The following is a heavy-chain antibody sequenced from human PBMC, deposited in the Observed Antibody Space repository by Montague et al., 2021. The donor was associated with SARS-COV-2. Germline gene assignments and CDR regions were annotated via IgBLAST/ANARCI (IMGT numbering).Heavy chain of an antibody. CDR2: IYHDGST. J-gene: IGHJ4*02. D-gene: IGHD1-26*01. Sequence: SETLSLTCTVSGGGSISNSHWWSWVRQPPGKGLVWIGEIYHDGSTNYNPSLEIRLTISVDKSKNQFSLKLSSVTAADTAVYYCARFTSTGSGSYYIFDYWGQGTLVTVSS. V-gene: IGHV4-4*02. CDR1: GGGSISNSHW. CDR3: ARFTSTGSGSYYIFDY.